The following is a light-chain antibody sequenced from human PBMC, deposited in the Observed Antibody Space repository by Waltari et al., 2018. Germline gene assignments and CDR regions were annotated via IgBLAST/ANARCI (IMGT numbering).Light chain of an antibody. CDR2: DAS. J-gene: IGKJ2*01. CDR3: QQRSNWPPMYT. V-gene: IGKV3-11*01. CDR1: QSVSSY. Sequence: PGERATLSCRASQSVSSYLAWYQQKPGQAPRLLIYDASNRATGIPARFSGSGSGADFTLTISSLEPEDFAVYYCQQRSNWPPMYTFGQGTKLEIK.